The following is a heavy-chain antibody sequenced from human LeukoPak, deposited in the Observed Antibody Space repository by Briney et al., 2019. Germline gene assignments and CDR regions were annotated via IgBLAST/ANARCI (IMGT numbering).Heavy chain of an antibody. J-gene: IGHJ4*02. CDR2: IIPILGIA. CDR3: ARTVERGYYFDY. V-gene: IGHV1-69*04. Sequence: ASVKVSCKASGGTFSSYAISWVRQAPGQGLEWMGRIIPILGIANYAQKFQGRVTITADKSTSTAYMELSSLRSEDTAVHYCARTVERGYYFDYWGQGTLVTVSS. D-gene: IGHD3-16*01. CDR1: GGTFSSYA.